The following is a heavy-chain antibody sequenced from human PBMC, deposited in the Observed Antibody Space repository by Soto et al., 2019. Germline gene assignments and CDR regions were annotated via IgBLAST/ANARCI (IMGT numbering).Heavy chain of an antibody. CDR2: INPILGIA. V-gene: IGHV1-69*02. D-gene: IGHD5-12*01. CDR3: ARVNVQGMATIS. CDR1: GGTFSSYT. Sequence: QVQLVQSGAEVKKPGSSVKVSCKASGGTFSSYTISWVRQAPGQGLEWMGRINPILGIANYAQKFQGRVTITADKSTSTAYMELSSLRSEDTAVYYCARVNVQGMATISWGQGTLVTVSS. J-gene: IGHJ4*02.